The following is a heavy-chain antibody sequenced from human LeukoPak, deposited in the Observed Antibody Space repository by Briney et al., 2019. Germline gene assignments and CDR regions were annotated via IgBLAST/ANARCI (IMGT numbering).Heavy chain of an antibody. J-gene: IGHJ4*02. CDR3: ARVYYYGSGSYSTPDY. Sequence: ASVKVSCKASGYTFIDYYIHWVRQAPGQGLEWMGWINPNSGGTKYAQKFQGWVTMTRDTSISTAYMELSRLRSDDTAVYYCARVYYYGSGSYSTPDYWGQGTLVTVSS. V-gene: IGHV1-2*04. CDR2: INPNSGGT. D-gene: IGHD3-10*01. CDR1: GYTFIDYY.